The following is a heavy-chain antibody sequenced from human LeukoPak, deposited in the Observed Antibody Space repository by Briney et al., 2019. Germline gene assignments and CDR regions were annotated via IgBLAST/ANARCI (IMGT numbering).Heavy chain of an antibody. J-gene: IGHJ6*03. CDR3: AGTWYYYMDV. CDR1: GGSISSSSYY. CDR2: IYYSGST. V-gene: IGHV4-39*07. Sequence: PSETLSLTCTVSGGSISSSSYYWGWIRQPLGKGLEWIGSIYYSGSTYYNPSLKSRVTISVDTSKNQFSLKLSSVTAADTAVYYCAGTWYYYMDVWGKGTTVTVSS.